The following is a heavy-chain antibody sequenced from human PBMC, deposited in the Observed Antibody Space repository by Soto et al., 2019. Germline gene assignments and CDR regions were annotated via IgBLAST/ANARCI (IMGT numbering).Heavy chain of an antibody. CDR1: GFTFSTYA. V-gene: IGHV3-23*01. Sequence: EVQLLESGGGLVQPGGSLRLSCAASGFTFSTYAMSWVRQAPGKGLEWVSGINTSGGSTYYADSVKGRFTISRDNSKNTLYLPLNSLRAEDTAVYYGARTEEGSNPLLWFDYWGQGTLVTVSS. CDR2: INTSGGST. J-gene: IGHJ4*02. CDR3: ARTEEGSNPLLWFDY. D-gene: IGHD4-4*01.